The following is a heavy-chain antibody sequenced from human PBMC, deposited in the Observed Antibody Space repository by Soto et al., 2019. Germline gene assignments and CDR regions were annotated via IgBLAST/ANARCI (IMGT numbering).Heavy chain of an antibody. CDR1: GHTFTSYG. CDR2: ISAYNGNT. V-gene: IGHV1-18*01. D-gene: IGHD6-19*01. CDR3: ARSIGIAVAGTTVDY. J-gene: IGHJ4*02. Sequence: ASVKVSCKASGHTFTSYGISWVRQAPGQGLEWMEWISAYNGNTNYAQKLQGRVTMTTDTSTSTAYMELRSLRSDDTAVYYCARSIGIAVAGTTVDYWGQGTLVTVS.